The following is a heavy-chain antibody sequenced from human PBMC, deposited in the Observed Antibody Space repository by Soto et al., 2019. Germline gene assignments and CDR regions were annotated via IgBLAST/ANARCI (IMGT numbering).Heavy chain of an antibody. J-gene: IGHJ4*02. V-gene: IGHV3-30-3*01. D-gene: IGHD3-10*01. CDR2: ISYDGSNK. CDR1: GFTFSSYA. Sequence: QVQLVESGGGVVQPGRSLRLSCAASGFTFSSYAMHWVRQAPGKGLEWVAVISYDGSNKYYADSVKGRFTISRDNSKNTLYLQMNSLRAEDTAVYYCARDLDDYYGSGCYYNARETPPSYWGQGTLVTVSS. CDR3: ARDLDDYYGSGCYYNARETPPSY.